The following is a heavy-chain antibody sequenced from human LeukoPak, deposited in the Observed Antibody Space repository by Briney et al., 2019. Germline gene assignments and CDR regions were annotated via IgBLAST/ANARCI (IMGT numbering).Heavy chain of an antibody. D-gene: IGHD3-3*01. J-gene: IGHJ4*02. Sequence: PSETLSLTCTVSGGSISSYYWSWIRQPPGKGLEWIGYIYYSGSTNYNPSLKSRVTISVDTSKNQFSLKLSSVTAADTAVYYCARETGSGYFAYFDYWGQGTLVTVSS. CDR1: GGSISSYY. CDR2: IYYSGST. V-gene: IGHV4-59*01. CDR3: ARETGSGYFAYFDY.